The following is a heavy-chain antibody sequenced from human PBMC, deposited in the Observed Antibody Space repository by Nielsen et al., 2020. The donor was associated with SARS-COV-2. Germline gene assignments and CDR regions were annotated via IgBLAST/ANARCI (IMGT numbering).Heavy chain of an antibody. CDR2: SGTAGDT. J-gene: IGHJ4*02. V-gene: IGHV3-13*04. D-gene: IGHD3-10*01. Sequence: GGSLRLSCAASGFTFSSYDMHWVRHATGKGLEWDSASGTAGDTYYPGSVKGRFTISRENAKNSLYLQMNSLRAEDTAVYYCARDLRFWESPHDYWGQVTLVTVSS. CDR1: GFTFSSYD. CDR3: ARDLRFWESPHDY.